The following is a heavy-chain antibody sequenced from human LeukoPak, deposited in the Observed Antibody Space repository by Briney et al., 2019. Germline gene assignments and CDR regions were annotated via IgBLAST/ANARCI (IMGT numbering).Heavy chain of an antibody. CDR2: IDPEDGET. CDR1: GYTLTELS. V-gene: IGHV1-24*01. CDR3: ARKGSIVVVTAAGPEVFDI. D-gene: IGHD2-2*01. J-gene: IGHJ3*02. Sequence: ASVKVSCKASGYTLTELSMHWVRQAPGKGLEWMGGIDPEDGETIYAQKFQGRVTMTEDTSTDTAYMELSSLRSEDTAVYYCARKGSIVVVTAAGPEVFDIWGQGTTVTVPS.